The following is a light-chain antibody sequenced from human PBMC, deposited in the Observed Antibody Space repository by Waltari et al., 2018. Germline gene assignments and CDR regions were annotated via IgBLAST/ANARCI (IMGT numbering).Light chain of an antibody. V-gene: IGKV3-15*01. CDR3: LQYNDWPPWT. Sequence: DIVLTQSPATLSVSPDERATLSCRASQSVFSNVAWYQQKPGQAPRLLIFGAYTRATDIPGRFSGSGSGTEFTLTISSLQSEDAAVYYCLQYNDWPPWTFGQGTTVEIK. CDR1: QSVFSN. CDR2: GAY. J-gene: IGKJ1*01.